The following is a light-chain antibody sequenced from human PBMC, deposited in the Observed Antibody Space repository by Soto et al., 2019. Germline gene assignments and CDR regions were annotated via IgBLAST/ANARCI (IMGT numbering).Light chain of an antibody. CDR1: ESISRH. CDR2: AAS. J-gene: IGKJ5*01. CDR3: HQTYSTLSIA. V-gene: IGKV1-39*01. Sequence: DIQMTQSPSSLSASVGDRVTITCRASESISRHLNWYQQKPGKAPKILIYAASSLQNGVPSRFRGSGSGTDVTLTITTLQPEDFATYYCHQTYSTLSIAFGQGTRLDI.